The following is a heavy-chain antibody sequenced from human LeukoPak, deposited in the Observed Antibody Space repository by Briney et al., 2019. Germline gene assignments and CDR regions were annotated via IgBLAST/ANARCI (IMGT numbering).Heavy chain of an antibody. J-gene: IGHJ3*02. CDR1: GFTFSSYA. D-gene: IGHD5-18*01. CDR2: IVESGGST. V-gene: IGHV3-23*01. Sequence: PGGSLRLSCAASGFTFSSYAMSWVRQAPGKGLEWVSGIVESGGSTFYADSVKGRFTISRDNSKNTLYLQMKSLRAEDTAVYYCAKDRRGYSYGYGSSDDAFDIWGQGTMVTVSS. CDR3: AKDRRGYSYGYGSSDDAFDI.